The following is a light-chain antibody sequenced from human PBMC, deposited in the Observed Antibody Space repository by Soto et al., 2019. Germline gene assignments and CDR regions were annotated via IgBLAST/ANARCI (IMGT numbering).Light chain of an antibody. CDR2: AIS. J-gene: IGKJ2*01. V-gene: IGKV3-20*01. CDR3: QQYGNSPYT. CDR1: QSVRGTY. Sequence: EILLTQSPATLSLSAGETATLSCRASQSVRGTYLAWYLQTPGDAPRLLIYAISKRATGIPERFSGSGSGTDFSLTISRLEAEDFAVYYCQQYGNSPYTFGQGTKLEIK.